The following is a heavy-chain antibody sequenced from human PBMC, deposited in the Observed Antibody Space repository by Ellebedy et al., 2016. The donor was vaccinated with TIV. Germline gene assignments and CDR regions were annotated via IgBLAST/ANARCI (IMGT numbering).Heavy chain of an antibody. J-gene: IGHJ4*02. CDR2: IYYSGNT. V-gene: IGHV4-59*11. CDR3: ARGGASSKYFDF. Sequence: MPSETLSLTCTVSGDSINGHYWSWIRQSPGKGLEWIGYIYYSGNTNYNPSLKSRVTMSVDTSKNQFSLKVSSVTAADTAIYYCARGGASSKYFDFWGQGTPVTVSS. CDR1: GDSINGHY.